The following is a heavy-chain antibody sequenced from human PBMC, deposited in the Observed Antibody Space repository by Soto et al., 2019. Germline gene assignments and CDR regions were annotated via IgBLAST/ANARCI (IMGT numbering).Heavy chain of an antibody. D-gene: IGHD2-21*02. V-gene: IGHV3-66*01. J-gene: IGHJ1*01. CDR3: ASLCGGDCYYSEGYFQH. CDR1: GFTVSSNY. CDR2: IYSGGST. Sequence: EVQLVESGGGLVQPGGSLRLSCAASGFTVSSNYMSWVRQAPGKGLEWVSVIYSGGSTYYADSVKGRFTISRDNSXNXXYLQMSSLRAEDTAVYYCASLCGGDCYYSEGYFQHWGQGTLVTVSS.